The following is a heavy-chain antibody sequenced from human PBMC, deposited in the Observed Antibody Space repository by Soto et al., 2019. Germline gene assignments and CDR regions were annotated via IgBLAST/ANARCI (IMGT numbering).Heavy chain of an antibody. Sequence: QMQLVQSGPEVKKPGTSVKVSCKASGFTFTSSAVQWVRQARGQRLEWIGWIVVGSGNTNYAQKFQERVTITRGMHTSXAYMELSSLRSEDTAVYYCAAGVWDSYYYYYGMDVWGQGTTVTVSS. CDR1: GFTFTSSA. V-gene: IGHV1-58*01. CDR3: AAGVWDSYYYYYGMDV. J-gene: IGHJ6*02. D-gene: IGHD1-26*01. CDR2: IVVGSGNT.